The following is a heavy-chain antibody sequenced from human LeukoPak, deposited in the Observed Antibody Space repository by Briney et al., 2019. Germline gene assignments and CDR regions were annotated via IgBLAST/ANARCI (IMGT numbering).Heavy chain of an antibody. CDR3: ARVVRGMGNYYGMDV. D-gene: IGHD3-10*01. J-gene: IGHJ6*02. V-gene: IGHV1-69*13. CDR1: GGTFSSYA. Sequence: SVKVSCKASGGTFSSYAISWVRQAPGQGLEWMGGIIPIFGTANYAQKFQGRVTITADESTSTAYMELSSLRSEDTAVYYCARVVRGMGNYYGMDVWGQGTTVTVAS. CDR2: IIPIFGTA.